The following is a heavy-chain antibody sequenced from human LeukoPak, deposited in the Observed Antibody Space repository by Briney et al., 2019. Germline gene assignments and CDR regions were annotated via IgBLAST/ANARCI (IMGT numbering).Heavy chain of an antibody. D-gene: IGHD1-7*01. V-gene: IGHV3-7*01. CDR2: IKQDGSEK. CDR1: SFTFSGYW. J-gene: IGHJ6*03. CDR3: ARVLDNWNYVDYYYMDV. Sequence: PGGSLRLSCAASSFTFSGYWMNWVRQAPGKGLEWVANIKQDGSEKYYVDSVKGRFTISRDNAKNSLFLQMNSLRAEDTAVYYCARVLDNWNYVDYYYMDVWGKGTTVTVSS.